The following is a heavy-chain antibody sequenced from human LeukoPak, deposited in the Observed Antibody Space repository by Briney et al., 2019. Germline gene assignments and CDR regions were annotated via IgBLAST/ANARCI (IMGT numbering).Heavy chain of an antibody. CDR1: GFTFSSYA. Sequence: GGSLRLSCAASGFTFSSYAMHWVRQAPGKGLEWVAVISYDGSNKYYADSVKGRFTISRDNSKNTLYLQMNSLRAEDTAVYYCAKDSAAGPYYFDYWGQGTLVTVSS. CDR2: ISYDGSNK. V-gene: IGHV3-30-3*01. J-gene: IGHJ4*02. D-gene: IGHD6-13*01. CDR3: AKDSAAGPYYFDY.